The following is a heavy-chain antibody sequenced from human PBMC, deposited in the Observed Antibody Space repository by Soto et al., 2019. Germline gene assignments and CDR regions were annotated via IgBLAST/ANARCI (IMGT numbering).Heavy chain of an antibody. V-gene: IGHV1-69*13. CDR2: IIPIFGTA. D-gene: IGHD2-15*01. Sequence: GASVKVSCKASGGTFSSYAISWVRQAPGQGLEWMGGIIPIFGTANYAQKFQGRVTITADESTSTAYMELSSLRSEDTAVYYCAGGVVVAALSYAMDAWGQGTTVTVSS. CDR3: AGGVVVAALSYAMDA. J-gene: IGHJ6*02. CDR1: GGTFSSYA.